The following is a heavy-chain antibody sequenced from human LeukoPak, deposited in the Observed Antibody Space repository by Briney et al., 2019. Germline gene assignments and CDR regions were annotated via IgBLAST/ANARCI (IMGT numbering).Heavy chain of an antibody. Sequence: ASVKVCCKASGYTFTSYGISWVRQAPGQGLEWMGWISAYNGNTNYAQKLQGRVTMTTDTSTSTAYMELRSLRSDDTAVYYCAVWFGESFPGQGFDPWGQRTPVTVSS. V-gene: IGHV1-18*01. D-gene: IGHD3-10*01. J-gene: IGHJ5*02. CDR3: AVWFGESFPGQGFDP. CDR2: ISAYNGNT. CDR1: GYTFTSYG.